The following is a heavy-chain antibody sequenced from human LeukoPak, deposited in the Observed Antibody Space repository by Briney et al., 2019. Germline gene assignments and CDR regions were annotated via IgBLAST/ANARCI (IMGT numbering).Heavy chain of an antibody. Sequence: PGGSLRLSCAASGFTFSSYWMSWVRQAPGKGLEWVANIKQDGSEKYCVDSVKGRFTISRDNAKNSLYLQMNSLRAEDTAVYYCAREGTIFGVVKGYYYMDVWGKGTTVTVSS. V-gene: IGHV3-7*01. CDR2: IKQDGSEK. J-gene: IGHJ6*03. CDR3: AREGTIFGVVKGYYYMDV. CDR1: GFTFSSYW. D-gene: IGHD3-3*01.